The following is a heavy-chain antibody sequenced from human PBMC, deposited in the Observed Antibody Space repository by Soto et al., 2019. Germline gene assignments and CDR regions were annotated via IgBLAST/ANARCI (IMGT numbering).Heavy chain of an antibody. J-gene: IGHJ4*02. CDR1: GFSLSTSGVG. D-gene: IGHD7-27*01. Sequence: QITLKESGPTLVKPTQTLTLTCTFSGFSLSTSGVGVGWIRQPPGKALEWLALIYWDDDKRYSPSLKSRLTSTKDTYKIQVVLTRTNMDPVDTATYYCEHLTGPFDYWGQGTMVTVSS. V-gene: IGHV2-5*02. CDR2: IYWDDDK. CDR3: EHLTGPFDY.